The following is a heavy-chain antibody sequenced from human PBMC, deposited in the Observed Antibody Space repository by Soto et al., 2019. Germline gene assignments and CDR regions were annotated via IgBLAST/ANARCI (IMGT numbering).Heavy chain of an antibody. V-gene: IGHV3-30*18. CDR3: AKDRMGAGVRGYFDY. CDR1: VFTFSSYG. CDR2: IIYDGSTK. J-gene: IGHJ4*02. D-gene: IGHD3-10*01. Sequence: ESGGGVVQPGRSLRLSCAASVFTFSSYGMHWVRQAPGKGLEWVAVIIYDGSTKYYADSVKGRFTISRDNSKSTLYLQMNSLRAEDTAVYYCAKDRMGAGVRGYFDYWGQGTLVTVSS.